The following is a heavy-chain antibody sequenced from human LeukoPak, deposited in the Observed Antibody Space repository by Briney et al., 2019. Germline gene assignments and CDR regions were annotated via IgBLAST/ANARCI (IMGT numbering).Heavy chain of an antibody. CDR1: GFTFSSYA. CDR2: ISYDGSNK. V-gene: IGHV3-30-3*01. D-gene: IGHD6-13*01. CDR3: ARDLRGSSRVPDY. Sequence: GGSLRLSCAASGFTFSSYAMHWVRQAPGKGLEWVAVISYDGSNKYYADSVKGRFTISRDNSKSTLYLQMNSLRAEDTAVYYCARDLRGSSRVPDYWGQGTLVTVSS. J-gene: IGHJ4*02.